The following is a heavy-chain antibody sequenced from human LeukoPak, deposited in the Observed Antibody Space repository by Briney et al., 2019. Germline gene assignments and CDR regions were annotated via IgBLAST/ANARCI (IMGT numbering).Heavy chain of an antibody. D-gene: IGHD3-3*01. Sequence: SETLSLTCTVSGGSISSYYWSWIRQPPGKGLEWLGYIYYSGSTNYNPSLKSRATISVDTSKNQFSLKLSSVTAADTAVYYCARGRYDFWSGFFDYWGQGTLVTVSS. CDR3: ARGRYDFWSGFFDY. J-gene: IGHJ4*02. CDR2: IYYSGST. V-gene: IGHV4-59*01. CDR1: GGSISSYY.